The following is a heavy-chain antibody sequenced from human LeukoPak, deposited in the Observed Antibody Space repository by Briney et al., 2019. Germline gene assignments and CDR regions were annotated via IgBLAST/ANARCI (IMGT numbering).Heavy chain of an antibody. J-gene: IGHJ5*02. V-gene: IGHV1-69*04. CDR2: IIPILGIA. Sequence: VASVTVSCKASGGTFSSYAISWVRQAPGQGLEWMGRIIPILGIANYAQKFQGRVTITADKSTSTAYMELSSLRSEDTAVYYCARGLGSSWYNWFDPWGQGTLVTVSS. CDR3: ARGLGSSWYNWFDP. D-gene: IGHD6-13*01. CDR1: GGTFSSYA.